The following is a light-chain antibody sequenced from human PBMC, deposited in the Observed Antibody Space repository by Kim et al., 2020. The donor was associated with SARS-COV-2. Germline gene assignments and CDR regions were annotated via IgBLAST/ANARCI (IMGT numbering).Light chain of an antibody. CDR1: SNNVGNEG. Sequence: QTATLTSTGNSNNVGNEGPALRKQHQGLPPKLLTYTDSNRPSGISEILSAPRSGNTASLTISGLQPEDEAGYYCSAWDTSLSAWVFGGGTRLTVL. J-gene: IGLJ3*02. V-gene: IGLV10-54*01. CDR3: SAWDTSLSAWV. CDR2: TDS.